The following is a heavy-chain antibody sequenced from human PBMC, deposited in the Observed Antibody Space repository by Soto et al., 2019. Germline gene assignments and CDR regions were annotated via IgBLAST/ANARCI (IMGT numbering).Heavy chain of an antibody. CDR2: IYWDDNN. CDR1: GFSLTSTAVG. CDR3: AHGSGWLSDY. D-gene: IGHD6-19*01. V-gene: IGHV2-5*02. Sequence: QITLKESGPTLVEPTQTLTLTCTFSGFSLTSTAVGVNWIRQPPGKALEWLALIYWDDNNQYNPSLKSRLTVTKDTSKNQVVLTMTNMDPVDTATYYCAHGSGWLSDYWGQGTLVTVSS. J-gene: IGHJ4*02.